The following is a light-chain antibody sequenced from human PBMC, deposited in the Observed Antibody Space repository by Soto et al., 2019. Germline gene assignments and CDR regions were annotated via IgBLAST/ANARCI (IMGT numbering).Light chain of an antibody. CDR1: TSNIGSNH. CDR3: AAWDDSLSAVV. V-gene: IGLV1-47*01. CDR2: GNN. J-gene: IGLJ2*01. Sequence: QAVVTQPPSASGTPGQRVSISCSGSTSNIGSNHVSWYHQLPGTAPKLVVYGNNQRPSGVPDRFSGSKSGTSASLAISGLRPEDEADYFCAAWDDSLSAVVFGGGTQLTVL.